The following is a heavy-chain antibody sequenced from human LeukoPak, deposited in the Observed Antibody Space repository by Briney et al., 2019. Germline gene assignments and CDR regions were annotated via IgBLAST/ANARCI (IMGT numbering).Heavy chain of an antibody. Sequence: SETLSLTCAVSGDSISSSHWWSWVRQPPGKGLEWIGEIYRDGNTNYNPSLKSRATISVDTSNNQFSLKLTSVTAADTAMYYCGRNGAYCIDYWGQGTLVTVSS. J-gene: IGHJ4*02. CDR2: IYRDGNT. D-gene: IGHD2-8*01. V-gene: IGHV4-4*02. CDR1: GDSISSSHW. CDR3: GRNGAYCIDY.